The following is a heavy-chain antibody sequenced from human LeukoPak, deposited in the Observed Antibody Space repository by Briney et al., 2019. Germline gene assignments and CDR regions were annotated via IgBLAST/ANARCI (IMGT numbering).Heavy chain of an antibody. CDR1: VYTFTKYL. Sequence: SVKVSCKSSVYTFTKYLTHWVRQAPGQGLEWVGTINPHCDATNYAPRLQCRLTLTQDTSTSTVYMELRGLTPDDTAVYYCARPLFCAFDNCGYWLDPWGPGTLVTVSS. D-gene: IGHD1-20*01. J-gene: IGHJ5*02. CDR3: ARPLFCAFDNCGYWLDP. V-gene: IGHV1-46*01. CDR2: INPHCDAT.